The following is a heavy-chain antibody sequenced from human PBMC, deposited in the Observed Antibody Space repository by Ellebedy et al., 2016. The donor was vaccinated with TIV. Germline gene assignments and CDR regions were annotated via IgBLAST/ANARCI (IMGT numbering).Heavy chain of an antibody. V-gene: IGHV1-8*01. CDR2: MNPNSGNT. CDR1: GYTFTSYD. CDR3: ATDRGRLVLGIAVAGTLGFDY. Sequence: ASVKVSXXASGYTFTSYDINWVRQATGQGLEWMGWMNPNSGNTGYAQKFQGRVTMTEDTSTDTAYMELSSLRSEDTAVYYCATDRGRLVLGIAVAGTLGFDYWGQGTLVTVSS. J-gene: IGHJ4*02. D-gene: IGHD6-19*01.